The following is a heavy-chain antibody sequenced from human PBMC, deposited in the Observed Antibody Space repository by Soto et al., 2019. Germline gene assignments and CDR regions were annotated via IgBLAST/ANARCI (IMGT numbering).Heavy chain of an antibody. V-gene: IGHV4-59*01. CDR2: SYYSGST. CDR1: GGPISGYY. D-gene: IGHD2-21*01. Sequence: PSETLSLTFTVCGGPISGYYWSWIRQPPGKGLEWIGYSYYSGSTNYNPSLKSRVTISVDTSKNQFSLKLSSVTAAETAVYYRARLGHMDDYWGQGTQVTVSS. J-gene: IGHJ4*02. CDR3: ARLGHMDDY.